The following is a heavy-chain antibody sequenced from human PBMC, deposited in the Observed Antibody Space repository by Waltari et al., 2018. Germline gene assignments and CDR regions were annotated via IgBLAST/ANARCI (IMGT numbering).Heavy chain of an antibody. CDR1: GFTFSSYE. Sequence: EVQLVESGGGLVQPGGSLRLSCAASGFTFSSYEMNWVRQAPGKGLEWVSYISSSGSTIYYADSVKGRFTISRDNAKNSLYLQMNSLRAEDTAVYYCARGTGYSSGWYITPPFPRYYYGMDVWGQGTTVTVSS. J-gene: IGHJ6*02. CDR2: ISSSGSTI. D-gene: IGHD6-19*01. V-gene: IGHV3-48*03. CDR3: ARGTGYSSGWYITPPFPRYYYGMDV.